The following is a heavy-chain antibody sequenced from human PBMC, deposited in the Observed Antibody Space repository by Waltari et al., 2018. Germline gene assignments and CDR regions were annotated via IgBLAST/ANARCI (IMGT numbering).Heavy chain of an antibody. J-gene: IGHJ2*01. Sequence: EVQLLESGGGLVQPGGSLRLSCAASGFSFVHSPLAWVRQAPGKGLEWVSTMTADGRSRNYADSVKGRFTISRDNSQNTLDLQMNTLRAEDTAVYFCAKADFGDPFWYFDLWGRGTLVTVSA. CDR2: MTADGRSR. CDR3: AKADFGDPFWYFDL. V-gene: IGHV3-23*01. CDR1: GFSFVHSP. D-gene: IGHD4-17*01.